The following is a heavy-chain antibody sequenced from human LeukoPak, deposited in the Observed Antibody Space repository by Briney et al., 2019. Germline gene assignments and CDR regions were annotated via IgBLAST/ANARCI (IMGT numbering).Heavy chain of an antibody. Sequence: ASGPTLVKPTQTLTLTCTFSGFSLSTRGVGVGWIRQPPGKALEWLAVIYRDDDTRYSPSLKSRLTITKDTSNNQVVLTMTNMDPVDTATYFCAHRDVWGLRSQPGRQDLGQFDPWGQGTLVIVSS. V-gene: IGHV2-5*02. D-gene: IGHD3-3*01. CDR1: GFSLSTRGVG. CDR2: IYRDDDT. J-gene: IGHJ5*02. CDR3: AHRDVWGLRSQPGRQDLGQFDP.